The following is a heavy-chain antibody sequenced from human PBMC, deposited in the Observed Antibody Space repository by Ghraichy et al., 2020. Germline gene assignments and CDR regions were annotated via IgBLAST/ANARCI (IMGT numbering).Heavy chain of an antibody. CDR1: GFTLRAHY. J-gene: IGHJ4*02. D-gene: IGHD6-19*01. V-gene: IGHV1-2*02. Sequence: ASVKVSCQTSGFTLRAHYIHWVRQAPGQGLEWMGWMYTTSGAIKYAQKFRGRLTMTRATSTNTAYMELSSLTSDDTAVYYCATEDREYTRGWLDYWVPGTLVTVSS. CDR2: MYTTSGAI. CDR3: ATEDREYTRGWLDY.